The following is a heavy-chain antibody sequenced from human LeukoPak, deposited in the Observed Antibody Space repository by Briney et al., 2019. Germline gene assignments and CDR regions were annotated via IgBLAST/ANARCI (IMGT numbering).Heavy chain of an antibody. CDR3: ARVGRSPKAFDY. Sequence: GGSLRLSCAASGFIFSRYGMSWVRQAPGKGLEWVSVIYSGGSTYYADSVKGRSTISRDNSKNTLYLQMNSLRAEDTAVYYCARVGRSPKAFDYWGQGTLVTVSS. CDR2: IYSGGST. V-gene: IGHV3-53*01. J-gene: IGHJ4*02. CDR1: GFIFSRYG.